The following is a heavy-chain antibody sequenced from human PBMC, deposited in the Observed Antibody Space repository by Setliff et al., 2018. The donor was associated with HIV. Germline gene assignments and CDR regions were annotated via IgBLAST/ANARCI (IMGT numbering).Heavy chain of an antibody. J-gene: IGHJ4*02. CDR2: INHSGST. CDR3: ARGRVRGVIIPFDY. CDR1: GGSFSGYY. V-gene: IGHV4-34*01. D-gene: IGHD3-10*01. Sequence: SETLSLTCAVYGGSFSGYYWSWIRQPPGKGLEWIGEINHSGSTNYNPSLKSRVTISVDTSKNQFSLKLSSVTAADTAVYYCARGRVRGVIIPFDYWGQGTRVTVSS.